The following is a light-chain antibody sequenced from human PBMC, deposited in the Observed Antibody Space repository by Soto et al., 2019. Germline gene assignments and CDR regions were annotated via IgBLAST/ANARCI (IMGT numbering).Light chain of an antibody. Sequence: ELVLTQSPATLSLSPGESATLSCRASESVSSYLAWYQHKPGQTPRLLIYDASNRATGIPARFSGSGSGTDFTLTISSLEPEDFAVYYCQRRSSWPLTFGGGTKVEIK. J-gene: IGKJ4*01. CDR1: ESVSSY. V-gene: IGKV3-11*01. CDR3: QRRSSWPLT. CDR2: DAS.